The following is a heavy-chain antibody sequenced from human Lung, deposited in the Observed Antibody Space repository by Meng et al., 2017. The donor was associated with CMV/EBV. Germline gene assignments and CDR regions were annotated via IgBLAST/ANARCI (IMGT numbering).Heavy chain of an antibody. CDR2: CDSGDT. V-gene: IGHV4-38-2*01. Sequence: SETLSLXCHVSGHSISSDYFWGWVRQSQGTGLEWVGICDSGDTFYNPSLKSRVAISVDTSANQFSLTLRSVTAADTAVYYCVRHIIVVPARGYGVDVWGQGXTVTVSS. CDR3: VRHIIVVPARGYGVDV. CDR1: GHSISSDYF. D-gene: IGHD2-2*01. J-gene: IGHJ6*02.